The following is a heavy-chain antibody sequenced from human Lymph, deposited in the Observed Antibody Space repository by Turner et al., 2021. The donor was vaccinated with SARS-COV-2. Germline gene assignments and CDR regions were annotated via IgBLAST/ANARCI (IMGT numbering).Heavy chain of an antibody. CDR1: GFPFDDYA. J-gene: IGHJ6*02. Sequence: EVHLVESRGGLVQPGRSLRLSCASSGFPFDDYAMHWVREAARKGLEWVSGSTWKSGTIGYADSVKGRFTISRDNAKNSLYLQMNSLRAEDTALYYCAKDVYRGNFRDHYYGMNVWGQGTTVTVSS. CDR2: STWKSGTI. V-gene: IGHV3-9*01. CDR3: AKDVYRGNFRDHYYGMNV. D-gene: IGHD5-12*01.